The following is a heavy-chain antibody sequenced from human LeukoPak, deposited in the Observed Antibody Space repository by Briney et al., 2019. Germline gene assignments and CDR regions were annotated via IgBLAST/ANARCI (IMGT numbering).Heavy chain of an antibody. Sequence: PGGSLRLSCAASGFTFSSYGMHWVRQAPGKGLEWVAVIWYDGSNKYYADSVKGRFTISRDNVKDSLYLQMNSLRAEDTAVYYCAVQAGGIVVVPAAFDIWGQGTMVTVSS. CDR2: IWYDGSNK. CDR3: AVQAGGIVVVPAAFDI. V-gene: IGHV3-33*03. CDR1: GFTFSSYG. J-gene: IGHJ3*02. D-gene: IGHD2-2*01.